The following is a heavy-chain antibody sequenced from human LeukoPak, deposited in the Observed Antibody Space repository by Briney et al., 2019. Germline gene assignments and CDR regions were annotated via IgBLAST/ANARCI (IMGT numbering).Heavy chain of an antibody. V-gene: IGHV3-23*01. CDR2: ISGSGDST. Sequence: GGSLRLSCAASGFTFSSYAMNWVRQAPGKGLEWVSAISGSGDSTDYADSVKGRFPISRDNSKNTLYLQMNSLRAEDTAIYSCAKSRVSYWVPEFDYWGQGTLVTVSS. CDR1: GFTFSSYA. CDR3: AKSRVSYWVPEFDY. J-gene: IGHJ4*02. D-gene: IGHD1-26*01.